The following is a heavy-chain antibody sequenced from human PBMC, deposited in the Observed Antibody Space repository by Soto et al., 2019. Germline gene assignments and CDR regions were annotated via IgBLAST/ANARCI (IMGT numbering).Heavy chain of an antibody. CDR2: VNPILSLS. CDR3: STSYGSGYRAFDY. J-gene: IGHJ4*02. CDR1: GDTFNFYS. Sequence: QVQLVQSGAEVKRPGSSVKVSCKASGDTFNFYSINWVRQAPGLGLEWLGRVNPILSLSNYAQRFQGRVTTTAGKSTRTADMILNSLKSADTAMYYCSTSYGSGYRAFDYWGQRALVTVS. V-gene: IGHV1-69*02. D-gene: IGHD3-10*01.